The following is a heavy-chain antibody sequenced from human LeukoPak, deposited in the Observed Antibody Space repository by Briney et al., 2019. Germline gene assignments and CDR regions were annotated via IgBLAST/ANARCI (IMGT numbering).Heavy chain of an antibody. CDR1: GCRFTRYW. V-gene: IGHV5-10-1*01. D-gene: IGHD6-19*01. CDR2: IDPSDSYT. J-gene: IGHJ4*02. Sequence: GGALRISFKGSGCRFTRYWIRWGRQMPGKGGGWRGRIDPSDSYTNYSPSFQGHVTISADNSISTAYLQWSSLKASDTAMYYCAIGASHRVNSSGLLWGQGTLVTVSS. CDR3: AIGASHRVNSSGLL.